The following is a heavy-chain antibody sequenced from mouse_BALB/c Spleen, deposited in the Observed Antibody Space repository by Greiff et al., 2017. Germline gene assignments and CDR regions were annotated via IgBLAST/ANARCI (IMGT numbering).Heavy chain of an antibody. CDR1: GFTFSSFG. CDR3: AREGRLRQGTFDY. CDR2: ISSGSSTI. J-gene: IGHJ2*01. Sequence: EVQVVESGGGLVQPGGSRKLSCAASGFTFSSFGMHWVRQAPEKGLEWVAYISSGSSTIYYADTVKGRFTISRDNPKNTLFLQMTSLRSEDTAMYYCAREGRLRQGTFDYWGQGTTLTVSS. V-gene: IGHV5-17*02. D-gene: IGHD2-4*01.